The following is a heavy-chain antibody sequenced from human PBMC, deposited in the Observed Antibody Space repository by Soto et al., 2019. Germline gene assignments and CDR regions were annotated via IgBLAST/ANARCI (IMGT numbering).Heavy chain of an antibody. CDR3: ARDRSVAAAGKRPPDY. CDR1: GYTFTSYD. D-gene: IGHD6-13*01. CDR2: MNPNSGNT. J-gene: IGHJ4*02. V-gene: IGHV1-8*01. Sequence: ASVKVSCKASGYTFTSYDINWVRQATGQGLEWMGWMNPNSGNTGYAQKFQGRVTMTRNTSISTAYMELSSLRSEDTAVYYCARDRSVAAAGKRPPDYWGQGTLVTVSS.